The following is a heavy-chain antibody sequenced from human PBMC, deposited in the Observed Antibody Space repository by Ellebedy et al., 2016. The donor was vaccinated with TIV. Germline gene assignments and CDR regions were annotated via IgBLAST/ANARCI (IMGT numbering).Heavy chain of an antibody. CDR1: GFTFSSFG. CDR3: AGYNGYYYFDY. V-gene: IGHV3-30*03. D-gene: IGHD5-24*01. Sequence: GESLKISCAASGFTFSSFGMHWVRQAPGKGLEWVAVISYDGSHKYYADSVKGRFTISRDNSKNTLYLQMNSLRAEDTAVYYCAGYNGYYYFDYWGQGTLVTVSS. J-gene: IGHJ4*02. CDR2: ISYDGSHK.